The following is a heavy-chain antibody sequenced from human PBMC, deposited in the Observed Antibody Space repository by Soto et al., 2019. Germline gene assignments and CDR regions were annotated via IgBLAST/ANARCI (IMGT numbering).Heavy chain of an antibody. Sequence: EASVKVSCKASGYTLTSYYMHWVRQTPGQGLEWMGIINPSGGSTSYAQKFQGRVTMTRDTSTSTVYMELSSLRSEDTAVYYCARDSHIVGATSNFGYWGQATLGTVSS. CDR3: ARDSHIVGATSNFGY. D-gene: IGHD1-26*01. CDR1: GYTLTSYY. J-gene: IGHJ4*02. CDR2: INPSGGST. V-gene: IGHV1-46*01.